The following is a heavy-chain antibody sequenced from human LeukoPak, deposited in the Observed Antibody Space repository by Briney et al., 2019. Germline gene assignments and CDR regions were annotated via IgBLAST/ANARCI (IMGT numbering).Heavy chain of an antibody. J-gene: IGHJ5*02. CDR3: ARRSSKGSGSYYWFDP. D-gene: IGHD3-10*01. CDR2: IIPLFDTG. CDR1: GGTFSSHA. V-gene: IGHV1-69*13. Sequence: GASVKVSCKASGGTFSSHAISWVRQAPGQGLEWMGGIIPLFDTGNYAQKFQGRVTITADESTSTACMELRSLRSDDTAVYYCARRSSKGSGSYYWFDPWGQGTLVTVSS.